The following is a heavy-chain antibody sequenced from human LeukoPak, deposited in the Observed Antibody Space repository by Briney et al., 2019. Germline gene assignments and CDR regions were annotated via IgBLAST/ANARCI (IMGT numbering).Heavy chain of an antibody. V-gene: IGHV3-9*01. CDR2: ISWNSGSI. Sequence: PGRSLRLSCAASGFTFDDYAMHWVRQAPGKGLEWVSGISWNSGSIGYADSVKGRFTISRDNAKNSLYLQMNSLRVEDTAVYYCAGDMDTDYWGQGTLVTVSS. CDR1: GFTFDDYA. J-gene: IGHJ4*02. CDR3: AGDMDTDY. D-gene: IGHD2-15*01.